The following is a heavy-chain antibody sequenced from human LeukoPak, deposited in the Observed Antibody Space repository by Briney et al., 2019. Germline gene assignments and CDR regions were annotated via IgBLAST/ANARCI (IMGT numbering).Heavy chain of an antibody. D-gene: IGHD2-8*01. Sequence: ASVTVSCKASGYTFTGYYMHWVRQAPGQGLEWMGWINPNSGGTNYAQKFQGRVTMTRDTAISTAYMELSRLRSDDTAVYDCARGGCTNGVCYGLDAFDIWGQGTMVTVSS. CDR1: GYTFTGYY. CDR2: INPNSGGT. CDR3: ARGGCTNGVCYGLDAFDI. J-gene: IGHJ3*02. V-gene: IGHV1-2*02.